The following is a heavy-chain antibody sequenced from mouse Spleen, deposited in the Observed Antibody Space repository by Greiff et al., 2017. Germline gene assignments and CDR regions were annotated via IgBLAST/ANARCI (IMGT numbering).Heavy chain of an antibody. J-gene: IGHJ3*01. CDR3: NAPYDGYHYGRSWFAY. CDR2: IDPENGDT. D-gene: IGHD2-3*01. CDR1: GFNIKDYY. Sequence: VQLKESGAELVRSGASVKLSCTASGFNIKDYYMHWVKQRPEQGLEWIGWIDPENGDTEYAPKFQGKATMTADTSSNTAYLQLSSLTSEDTAVYYCNAPYDGYHYGRSWFAYWGQGTLVTVSA. V-gene: IGHV14-4*02.